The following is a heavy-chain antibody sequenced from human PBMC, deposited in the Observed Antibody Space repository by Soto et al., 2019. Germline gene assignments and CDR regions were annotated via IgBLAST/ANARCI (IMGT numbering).Heavy chain of an antibody. J-gene: IGHJ3*02. CDR2: ISYDGSNK. CDR1: GFTFSSYA. V-gene: IGHV3-30*04. D-gene: IGHD6-6*01. CDR3: ARDIAARPPRDAFDI. Sequence: GGSLRLSCAASGFTFSSYAMHWVRQAPGKGLEWVAVISYDGSNKYYADSVKGRFTISRDNSKNTLYLQMNSLRAEDTAVYYCARDIAARPPRDAFDIWGQGTMVTVSS.